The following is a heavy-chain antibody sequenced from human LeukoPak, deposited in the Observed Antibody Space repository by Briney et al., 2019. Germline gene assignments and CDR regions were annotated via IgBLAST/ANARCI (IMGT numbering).Heavy chain of an antibody. CDR1: GFTFSSYA. Sequence: GGSLRLSCAASGFTFSSYAMLWVRQAPGKGLEWVAVISYDGSNKYYADSVKGRFTISRDNSKNTLYLQMNSLRAEDTAVYYCARDPGYCSSTSCYTTFDYWGQGTLVTVSS. CDR3: ARDPGYCSSTSCYTTFDY. CDR2: ISYDGSNK. D-gene: IGHD2-2*02. J-gene: IGHJ4*02. V-gene: IGHV3-30-3*01.